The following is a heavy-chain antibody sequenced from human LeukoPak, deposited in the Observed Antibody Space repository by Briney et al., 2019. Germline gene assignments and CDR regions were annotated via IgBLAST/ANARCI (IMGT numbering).Heavy chain of an antibody. CDR2: IYYRGST. V-gene: IGHV4-59*01. J-gene: IGHJ3*02. D-gene: IGHD3-10*01. Sequence: SETLSLTCTVSGGSISSYYWSWIRQPPGKGLEWIGYIYYRGSTNYNPSLKSRVTISVDTSKSQFSLKLSAVTAADTAVYYCARATFGEFDDAFDIWGQGTMVTVSS. CDR3: ARATFGEFDDAFDI. CDR1: GGSISSYY.